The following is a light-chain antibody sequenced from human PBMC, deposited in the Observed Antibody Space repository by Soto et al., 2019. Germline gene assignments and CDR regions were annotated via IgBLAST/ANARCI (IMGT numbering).Light chain of an antibody. CDR1: QSVSSSY. CDR3: QQYGSSLLFT. V-gene: IGKV3-20*01. Sequence: EIVLTQSPGTLSLSPGERATLSCRASQSVSSSYLAWYQQKPGQAPRLLIYGASSRAPGIPDRFSGSGSGTAFTLTISSLEPEDFAVYYCQQYGSSLLFTFGPGTKLEIK. CDR2: GAS. J-gene: IGKJ3*01.